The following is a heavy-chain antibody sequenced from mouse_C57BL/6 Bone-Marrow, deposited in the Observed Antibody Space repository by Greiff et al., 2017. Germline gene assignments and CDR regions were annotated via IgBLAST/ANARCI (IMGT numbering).Heavy chain of an antibody. CDR2: IYPRDGST. Sequence: VQLQQSGPELVKPGASVKLSCKASGYTFTSYDINWVKQRPGQGLEWIGWIYPRDGSTKYNEKFKGKATLTVDTSSSTAYMELHSLTSEDSAVYVCARHGYCPYAIYGGDYWCQGTSVTVSS. CDR1: GYTFTSYD. V-gene: IGHV1-85*01. CDR3: ARHGYCPYAIYGGDY. D-gene: IGHD2-10*02. J-gene: IGHJ4*01.